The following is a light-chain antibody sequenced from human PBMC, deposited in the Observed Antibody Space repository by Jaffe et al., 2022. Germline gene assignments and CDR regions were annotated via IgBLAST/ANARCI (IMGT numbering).Light chain of an antibody. J-gene: IGLJ3*02. CDR1: TSNIGNNF. V-gene: IGLV1-51*02. Sequence: QSVLTQPPSISAAPGQNVTVSCSGSTSNIGNNFVTWYQQLPGAPPKLLISVNHERPSGTPDRFSASKSGTSATLDISGLQTGDEADYYCGTWDDSLNGGQGWVFGAGTRLTVL. CDR3: GTWDDSLNGGQGWV. CDR2: VNH.